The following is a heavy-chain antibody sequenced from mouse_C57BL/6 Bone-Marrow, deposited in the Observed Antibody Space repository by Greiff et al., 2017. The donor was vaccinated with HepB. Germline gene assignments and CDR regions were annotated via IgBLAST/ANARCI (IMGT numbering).Heavy chain of an antibody. V-gene: IGHV1-39*01. CDR2: INPNYGTT. CDR3: ARLGYYGSSPGIYPMDY. D-gene: IGHD1-1*01. J-gene: IGHJ4*01. Sequence: EVQLQQSGPELVKPGASVKISCKASGYSFTDYNINWVKQSNGKSLEWIGVINPNYGTTSYNQKFKGKATLTVDQSSSTAYMQLNSLTSEDSAVYYCARLGYYGSSPGIYPMDYWGQGTSVTVSS. CDR1: GYSFTDYN.